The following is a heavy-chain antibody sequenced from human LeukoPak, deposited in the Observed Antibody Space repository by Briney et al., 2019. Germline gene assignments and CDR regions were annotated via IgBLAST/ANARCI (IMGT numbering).Heavy chain of an antibody. V-gene: IGHV3-48*03. CDR1: GFTFSSYE. D-gene: IGHD2-15*01. CDR2: ISSSGSTI. Sequence: GGSLRLSCAASGFTFSSYEMNWVRQAPGKGLEWVSYISSSGSTIYYADSVKGRLTISRDNAKNSLYLQMNSLRAEDTAVYYCARGKGSAFDIWGQGTMVTVSS. J-gene: IGHJ3*02. CDR3: ARGKGSAFDI.